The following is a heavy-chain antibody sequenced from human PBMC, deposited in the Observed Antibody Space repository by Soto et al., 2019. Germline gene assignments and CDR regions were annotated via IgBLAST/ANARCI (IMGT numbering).Heavy chain of an antibody. CDR3: AEGSWYNWNSRDYYGMDV. J-gene: IGHJ6*02. D-gene: IGHD1-7*01. CDR2: IIPIFGTA. Sequence: QVQLVQSGAEVKKPGSSVKVSCKASGGTFSSYAISWVRQAPGQGLEWMGGIIPIFGTANYAQKFQGRVTITAHESTSTSYMELSSLRSEDTAMYYCAEGSWYNWNSRDYYGMDVWGQGTTVTVSS. V-gene: IGHV1-69*01. CDR1: GGTFSSYA.